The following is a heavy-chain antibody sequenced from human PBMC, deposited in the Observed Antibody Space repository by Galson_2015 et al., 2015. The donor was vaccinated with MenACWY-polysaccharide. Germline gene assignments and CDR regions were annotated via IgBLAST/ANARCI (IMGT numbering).Heavy chain of an antibody. V-gene: IGHV3-11*01. CDR3: ARDRDSSWPDYFDF. CDR1: GFTFGDYY. J-gene: IGHJ4*02. Sequence: SLRLSCAASGFTFGDYYMNWIRQAPGKGLEWLSFISGSGSTINYAGSVEGRFTISRDNARSSVYLQMNSLRVEDTAVYYCARDRDSSWPDYFDFWGQGILVTVSS. D-gene: IGHD6-13*01. CDR2: ISGSGSTI.